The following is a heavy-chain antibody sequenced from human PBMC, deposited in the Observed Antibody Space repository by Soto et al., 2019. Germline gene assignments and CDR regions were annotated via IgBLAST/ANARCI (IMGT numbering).Heavy chain of an antibody. CDR3: ARRKLLFVEWTHGPFDS. D-gene: IGHD3-3*01. CDR1: GGSLGTSNW. V-gene: IGHV4-4*02. J-gene: IGHJ4*02. CDR2: IYETGRT. Sequence: QVQLRETGPGLVKPSGTLSLICSVSGGSLGTSNWWSWVRQSPGKGLQWIGDIYETGRTKYNPSLQRRLTIAVDESKTQFSLKLASVTAADTAVYYCARRKLLFVEWTHGPFDSWGQGNLVIVSS.